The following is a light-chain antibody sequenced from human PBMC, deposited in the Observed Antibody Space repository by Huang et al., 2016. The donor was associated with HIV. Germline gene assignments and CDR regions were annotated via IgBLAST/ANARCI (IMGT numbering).Light chain of an antibody. CDR3: QQRNSWPPIT. CDR2: DAS. CDR1: QRVVN. Sequence: EIVLTQSPATLSLSPGERATLSCRASQRVVNLAWYQHKPGQAPRLLIYDASNRAPGIPARFRGSGSGTDFTLTVNSLQPEDSAVYYCQQRNSWPPITVGQGTRLEIK. V-gene: IGKV3-11*01. J-gene: IGKJ5*01.